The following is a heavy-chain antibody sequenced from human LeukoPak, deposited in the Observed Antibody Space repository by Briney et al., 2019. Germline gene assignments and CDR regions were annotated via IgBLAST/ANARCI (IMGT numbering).Heavy chain of an antibody. Sequence: GGSLRLSCAASGFTFSSYAMSWVRQAPGKGLEWVSAISGSGGSTYYADSVKGRFTISRDNSKNTLYLQMNSLRAEDTAEYYCAKDIAPTYYYDSSGYGWAFYYYYYGMDVWGQGTTVTVSS. CDR2: ISGSGGST. J-gene: IGHJ6*02. D-gene: IGHD3-22*01. CDR3: AKDIAPTYYYDSSGYGWAFYYYYYGMDV. V-gene: IGHV3-23*01. CDR1: GFTFSSYA.